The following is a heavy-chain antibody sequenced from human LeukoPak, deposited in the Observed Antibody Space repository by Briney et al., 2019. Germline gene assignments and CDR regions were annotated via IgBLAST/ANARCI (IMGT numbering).Heavy chain of an antibody. CDR3: ARDLAYGDYIFDY. CDR2: INPNSGGT. V-gene: IGHV1-2*02. CDR1: GYTFTGYY. D-gene: IGHD4-17*01. Sequence: GASVKVSCKASGYTFTGYYMHWVRQAPGQGLEWMGWINPNSGGTIYAQKFQGRVTMTRDTSISTAYMELSRLRSDDTAVYYCARDLAYGDYIFDYWGQGTLVTVSS. J-gene: IGHJ4*02.